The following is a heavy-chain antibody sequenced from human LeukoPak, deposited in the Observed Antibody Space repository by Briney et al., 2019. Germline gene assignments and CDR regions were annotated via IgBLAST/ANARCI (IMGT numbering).Heavy chain of an antibody. CDR3: ARKKRFRYCGGDCYSGSGFDY. D-gene: IGHD2-21*02. CDR2: ISAYNGNT. Sequence: ASVKVSCKASGYTFTSYGISWVRQAPGQGLEWMGWISAYNGNTNYAQKLQGRVTMTTDTSTCTAYMELRSLRSDDTAVYYCARKKRFRYCGGDCYSGSGFDYWGQGTLVTVSS. CDR1: GYTFTSYG. J-gene: IGHJ4*02. V-gene: IGHV1-18*01.